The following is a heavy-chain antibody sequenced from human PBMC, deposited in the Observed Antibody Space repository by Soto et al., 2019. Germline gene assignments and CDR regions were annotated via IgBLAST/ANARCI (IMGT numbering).Heavy chain of an antibody. Sequence: QVQLVQSGAEVKKPGASVKVSCKASGYTFTSYDINWVRQATGQGLEWMGWMNPNSGNTGYTQKFQGRVTMTRNTSISTAYMELSSLRSEDTAVFYCARAVRFGELYYFDYWGQGTLVTVSS. CDR2: MNPNSGNT. D-gene: IGHD3-10*01. CDR1: GYTFTSYD. V-gene: IGHV1-8*01. J-gene: IGHJ4*02. CDR3: ARAVRFGELYYFDY.